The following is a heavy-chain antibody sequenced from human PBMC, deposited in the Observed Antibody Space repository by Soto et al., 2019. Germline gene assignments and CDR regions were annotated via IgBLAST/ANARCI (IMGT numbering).Heavy chain of an antibody. J-gene: IGHJ1*01. CDR2: IYSGGGT. CDR1: GFTVSSNY. D-gene: IGHD1-26*01. Sequence: EVQLVESGGGLVQPGGSLRLSCAASGFTVSSNYMSWVRQAPGKGLEWVSVIYSGGGTYYADSVKGRFTISRDNSKNTPYLQMNSLRAEDTAVYYCARDLVGATTEYFQHWGQGTLVTVSS. V-gene: IGHV3-66*01. CDR3: ARDLVGATTEYFQH.